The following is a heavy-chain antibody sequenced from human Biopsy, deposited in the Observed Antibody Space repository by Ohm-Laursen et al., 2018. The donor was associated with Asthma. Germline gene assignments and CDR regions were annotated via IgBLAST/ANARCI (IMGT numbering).Heavy chain of an antibody. D-gene: IGHD3-22*01. CDR2: ISMDGNVK. V-gene: IGHV3-30*03. CDR1: GFVFSQCG. CDR3: ARGDSSNWSHYYFDY. J-gene: IGHJ4*02. Sequence: SLRLSCTASGFVFSQCGMHWVRQAPGKGLEWVAFISMDGNVKNYADSVKGRFTISRDNSKTTVYLQMHSLRAEDTAVYYCARGDSSNWSHYYFDYWGQGTLVTVSS.